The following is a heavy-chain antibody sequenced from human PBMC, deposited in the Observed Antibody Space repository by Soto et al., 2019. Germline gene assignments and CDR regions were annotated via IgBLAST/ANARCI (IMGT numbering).Heavy chain of an antibody. CDR2: IYYSGST. Sequence: SETLSLTCTVSGGSISSGDYYWSWIRQPPGKGLEWTGYIYYSGSTYYNPSLKSRVTISVDTSKNQFSLKLSSVTAADTAVYYGARVPEKGFDPWGQGTLVTVSS. CDR1: GGSISSGDYY. V-gene: IGHV4-30-4*01. CDR3: ARVPEKGFDP. J-gene: IGHJ5*02.